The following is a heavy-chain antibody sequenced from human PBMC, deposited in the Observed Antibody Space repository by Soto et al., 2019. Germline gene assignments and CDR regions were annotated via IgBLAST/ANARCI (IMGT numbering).Heavy chain of an antibody. CDR2: TYYRSKWYN. J-gene: IGHJ6*02. CDR1: GDSVSSNSAA. CDR3: ARDIQWGGFYYYYYGMDV. D-gene: IGHD1-26*01. Sequence: PLQTLSLTCAISGDSVSSNSAAWNWIRQSPSRGLEWLGRTYYRSKWYNDYAVSVKSRITINPDTSKNQFSLQLNSVTPEDTAVYYCARDIQWGGFYYYYYGMDVWGQGTTVTVSS. V-gene: IGHV6-1*01.